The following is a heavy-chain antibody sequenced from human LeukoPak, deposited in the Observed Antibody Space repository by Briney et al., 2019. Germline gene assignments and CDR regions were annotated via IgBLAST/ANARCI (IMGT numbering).Heavy chain of an antibody. Sequence: PGGSLRLSCAASGFPFSSSRMNWVRQAPGKGLEWLSYITSTGSTISYADSVKGRFTISRDNAKNSLFLQMNSLRAEDTAVYYCARDGMTAVNLPPTYYYYMDVWGKGTTVTVSS. D-gene: IGHD4-11*01. J-gene: IGHJ6*03. V-gene: IGHV3-48*01. CDR3: ARDGMTAVNLPPTYYYYMDV. CDR1: GFPFSSSR. CDR2: ITSTGSTI.